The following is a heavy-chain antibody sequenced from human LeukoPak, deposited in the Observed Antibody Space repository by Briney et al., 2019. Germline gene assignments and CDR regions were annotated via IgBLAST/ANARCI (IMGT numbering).Heavy chain of an antibody. J-gene: IGHJ3*02. CDR2: INHSGST. CDR3: ARGYHCSSTSCYLADAFDI. D-gene: IGHD2-2*01. Sequence: SETLSLTCAVYGGSFSGYYWSWIRQPPGKGLGWIGEINHSGSTNYNPSLKSRVTISVDTSKNQFSLKLSSVTAADTAVYYCARGYHCSSTSCYLADAFDIWGQGTMVTVSS. V-gene: IGHV4-34*01. CDR1: GGSFSGYY.